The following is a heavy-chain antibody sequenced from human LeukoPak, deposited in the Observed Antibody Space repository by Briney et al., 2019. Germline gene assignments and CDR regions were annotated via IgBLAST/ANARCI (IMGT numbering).Heavy chain of an antibody. Sequence: PGGSLRLSCAASGFTFSSYSMNWVRQAPGKGLEWVSSISSSSSYIYYAGSVKGRFTISRDNAKNSLYLQMNSLRAEDTAVYYCAREKGNWKGARPKPFDIWGQGTMVTVSS. D-gene: IGHD1-20*01. CDR2: ISSSSSYI. J-gene: IGHJ3*02. CDR3: AREKGNWKGARPKPFDI. V-gene: IGHV3-21*01. CDR1: GFTFSSYS.